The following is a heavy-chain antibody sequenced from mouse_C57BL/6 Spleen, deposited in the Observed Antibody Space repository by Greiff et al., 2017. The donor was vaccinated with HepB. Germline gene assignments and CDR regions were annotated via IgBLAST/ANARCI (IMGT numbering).Heavy chain of an antibody. Sequence: DVKLVESGGGLVKPGGSLKLSCAASGFTFSSYAMSWVRQTPEKRLEWVATISDGGSYTYYPDNVKGRFTISRDNAKNNLYLQMSHLKSEDTAMYYCARVYGSSYWYFDVWGTGTTVTVSS. CDR2: ISDGGSYT. V-gene: IGHV5-4*03. CDR1: GFTFSSYA. CDR3: ARVYGSSYWYFDV. J-gene: IGHJ1*03. D-gene: IGHD1-1*01.